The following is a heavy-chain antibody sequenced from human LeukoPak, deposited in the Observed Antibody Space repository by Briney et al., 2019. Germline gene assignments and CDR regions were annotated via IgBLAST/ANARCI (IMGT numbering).Heavy chain of an antibody. Sequence: GGSLRLSCAASGFTFSSYSMNWVRQAPGKGLEWVSAISGSGGSTYYADSVKGRFTISRDNAKNSLYLQMNSLRAEDTALYYCARDPDSSGWYAFDIWGQGTMVTVSS. CDR3: ARDPDSSGWYAFDI. D-gene: IGHD3-22*01. CDR1: GFTFSSYS. V-gene: IGHV3-21*04. CDR2: ISGSGGST. J-gene: IGHJ3*02.